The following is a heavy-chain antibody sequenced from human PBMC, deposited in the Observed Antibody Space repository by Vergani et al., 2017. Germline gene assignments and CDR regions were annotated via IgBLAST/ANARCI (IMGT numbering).Heavy chain of an antibody. CDR2: VSADGDST. CDR1: GFTFSNFG. Sequence: EVKLLESGGGLVQSGGSLRLSCAGSGFTFSNFGMTWVRQAPGKGLEWVSTVSADGDSTYYAESVKGRFTISRDNSKNMLYLQMNSLRAEDTAVYYCARAGGIAARQGFDYWGQGTLVTVSS. CDR3: ARAGGIAARQGFDY. D-gene: IGHD6-6*01. V-gene: IGHV3-23*01. J-gene: IGHJ4*02.